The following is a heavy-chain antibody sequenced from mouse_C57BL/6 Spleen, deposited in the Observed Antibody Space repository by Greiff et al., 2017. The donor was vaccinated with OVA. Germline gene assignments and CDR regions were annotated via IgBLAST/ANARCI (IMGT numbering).Heavy chain of an antibody. CDR3: ARSGTTVVAHYAMDY. D-gene: IGHD1-1*01. Sequence: EVQLQQSGPELVKPGASVKISCKASGYTFTDYYMNWVKQSPGKSLEWIGDINPNTGGTSYNQKFKGKATLTVDKSSSTAYMELRSLTSEDSAVYYCARSGTTVVAHYAMDYWGQGTSVTVSS. V-gene: IGHV1-26*01. CDR2: INPNTGGT. J-gene: IGHJ4*01. CDR1: GYTFTDYY.